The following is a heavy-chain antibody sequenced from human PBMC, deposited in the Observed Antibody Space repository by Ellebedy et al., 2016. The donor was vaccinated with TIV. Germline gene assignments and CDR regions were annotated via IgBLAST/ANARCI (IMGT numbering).Heavy chain of an antibody. J-gene: IGHJ6*02. CDR1: GDSIKSYC. V-gene: IGHV4-4*07. Sequence: MPSETLSLTCTVSGDSIKSYCWSWVRQPAGKGLEWIGRICGSGSTNYNPSLKSRVTMSLDTSKNQFSLEFSSVTAADTAIYNCARGPYSSGGYTIDVWGQGTAVTVSS. D-gene: IGHD6-25*01. CDR3: ARGPYSSGGYTIDV. CDR2: ICGSGST.